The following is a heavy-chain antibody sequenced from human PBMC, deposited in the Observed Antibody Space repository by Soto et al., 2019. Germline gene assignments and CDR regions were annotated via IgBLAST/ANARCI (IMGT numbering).Heavy chain of an antibody. V-gene: IGHV3-23*01. CDR1: GFTFSSYG. Sequence: PGGSLRLSCAASGFTFSSYGMSWVRQAPGRGLEWVSGISGSGGTTDYADSVKGRFTISRDDSKDTLYLQMNSLQTEDTAVYYCTTAKYYYDSRSYFHPASDYWGQGTLVTVSS. CDR3: TTAKYYYDSRSYFHPASDY. CDR2: ISGSGGTT. J-gene: IGHJ4*02. D-gene: IGHD3-22*01.